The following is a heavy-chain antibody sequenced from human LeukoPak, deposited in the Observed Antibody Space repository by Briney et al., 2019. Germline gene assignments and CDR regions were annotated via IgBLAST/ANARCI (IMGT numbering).Heavy chain of an antibody. D-gene: IGHD3-16*02. J-gene: IGHJ3*02. V-gene: IGHV4-34*01. CDR2: INHSGST. Sequence: PSETLSLTCAVYGGSFSGYYWSWIRQPPGKGLEWIGEINHSGSTNYNPSLKSRVTISVDTSKNQFSLKLSSVTAADTAVYYCARFLSYDYVWGSYRYTWAFDIWGQGTMVTVSS. CDR1: GGSFSGYY. CDR3: ARFLSYDYVWGSYRYTWAFDI.